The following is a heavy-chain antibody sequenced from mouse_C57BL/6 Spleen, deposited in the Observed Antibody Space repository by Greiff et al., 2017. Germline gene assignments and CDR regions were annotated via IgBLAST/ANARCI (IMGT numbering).Heavy chain of an antibody. J-gene: IGHJ1*03. V-gene: IGHV5-12*01. Sequence: EVKLVESGGGLVQPGGSLKLSCAASGFTFSDYYMYWVRQTPEKRLEWVAYISNGGGSTYYPDTVKGRFTISRDNAKNTLYLQMSRLKSEDTAMYYCARWDYDRGGYFDVWGTGTTVTVSS. CDR3: ARWDYDRGGYFDV. CDR2: ISNGGGST. CDR1: GFTFSDYY. D-gene: IGHD2-4*01.